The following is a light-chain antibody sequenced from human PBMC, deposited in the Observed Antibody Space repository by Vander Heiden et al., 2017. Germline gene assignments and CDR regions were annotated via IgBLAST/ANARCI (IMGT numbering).Light chain of an antibody. Sequence: DIQMTQSPSSLSTSVGDRITITCRASQSISNYLNWYQQKPGRAPKLLIYGASSLQTRVPSRFSGSGSGTDFTLTISSLQPEDFATYFCQQSYSFPLTFGGGTKVEIK. CDR1: QSISNY. CDR2: GAS. CDR3: QQSYSFPLT. V-gene: IGKV1-39*01. J-gene: IGKJ4*01.